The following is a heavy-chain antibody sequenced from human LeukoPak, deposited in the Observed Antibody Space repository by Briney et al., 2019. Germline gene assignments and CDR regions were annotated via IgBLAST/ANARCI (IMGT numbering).Heavy chain of an antibody. D-gene: IGHD5-24*01. Sequence: SVKVSCKASGGTFSSYAISWVRQAPGQGLEWMGRIIPIFGIANYAQKFQGRVTITADKSTSTAYMELSSLRSEDTAVYYCAREDEMATIPFDYWGRGTLATVSS. CDR3: AREDEMATIPFDY. J-gene: IGHJ4*02. V-gene: IGHV1-69*04. CDR1: GGTFSSYA. CDR2: IIPIFGIA.